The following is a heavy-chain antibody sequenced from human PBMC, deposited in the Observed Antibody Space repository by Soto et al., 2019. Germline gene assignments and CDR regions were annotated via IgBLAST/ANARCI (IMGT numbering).Heavy chain of an antibody. CDR3: ARVVATITGWGDDY. V-gene: IGHV1-69*02. CDR2: IIPILGIA. D-gene: IGHD5-12*01. CDR1: GGTFSSYS. Sequence: QVQLVQSGAEVKKPGSSVKVSCRASGGTFSSYSISWVRQAPGQGLEWMGRIIPILGIANYAQKFQGRVTITADKSTSTAYMELSSLRSEDTAVYYCARVVATITGWGDDYWGQGTLVTVSS. J-gene: IGHJ4*02.